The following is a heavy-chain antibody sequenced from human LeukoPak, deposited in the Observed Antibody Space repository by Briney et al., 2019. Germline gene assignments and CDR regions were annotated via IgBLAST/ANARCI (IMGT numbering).Heavy chain of an antibody. J-gene: IGHJ5*02. CDR3: ARAIVVVPAASTGWFDP. CDR1: GGSISSYY. V-gene: IGHV4-59*01. CDR2: IYHSGST. D-gene: IGHD2-2*01. Sequence: SETLSLTCTVSGGSISSYYWSWIRQPPGKGLEWIGYIYHSGSTNYNPSLKSRVTISVDTSKNQFSLKLSSVTAADTAVYYCARAIVVVPAASTGWFDPWGQGTLVTVSS.